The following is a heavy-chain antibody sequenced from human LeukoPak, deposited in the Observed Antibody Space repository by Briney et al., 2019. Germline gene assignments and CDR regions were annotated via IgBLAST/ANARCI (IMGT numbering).Heavy chain of an antibody. CDR1: GFTFSSYG. Sequence: GGSLRLSCAASGFTFSSYGMHWVRQAPGKGLEWVSSISSSSIYTYYSDSVNGRFTISRDNAKNSLYLQMNSLRAEDTAVYYCAREVGPGDYWGQGTLVTVSS. V-gene: IGHV3-21*01. J-gene: IGHJ4*02. CDR2: ISSSSIYT. CDR3: AREVGPGDY.